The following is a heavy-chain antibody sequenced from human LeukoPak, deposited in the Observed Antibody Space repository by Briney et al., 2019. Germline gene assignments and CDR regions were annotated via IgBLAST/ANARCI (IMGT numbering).Heavy chain of an antibody. V-gene: IGHV1-18*01. Sequence: ASVKVSCKASGYTFTSYGISWGRQAPGQGLEWMGWVSAYNGKTNYAQKLQGRGTMTTDTSTSKAYMELRSLRSDDTAVYYCATTSGSYDYYYQYMDLWGKGTTVTVSS. CDR3: ATTSGSYDYYYQYMDL. CDR2: VSAYNGKT. CDR1: GYTFTSYG. D-gene: IGHD1-26*01. J-gene: IGHJ6*03.